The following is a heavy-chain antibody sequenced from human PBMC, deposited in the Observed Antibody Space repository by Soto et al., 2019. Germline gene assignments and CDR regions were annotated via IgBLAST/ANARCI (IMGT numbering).Heavy chain of an antibody. V-gene: IGHV3-15*01. CDR3: TTDHTFGGTSHQLRH. CDR2: IKRKADGGLT. CDR1: GFTLSDAW. J-gene: IGHJ1*01. Sequence: GGSLRLSCEVSGFTLSDAWMSWVRQAPGKGLEWVGRIKRKADGGLTDFAAPVKGRFSISADDSKNTLYLQMNNLKTEDTAVHFCTTDHTFGGTSHQLRHWGPGSLVTVYS. D-gene: IGHD3-16*01.